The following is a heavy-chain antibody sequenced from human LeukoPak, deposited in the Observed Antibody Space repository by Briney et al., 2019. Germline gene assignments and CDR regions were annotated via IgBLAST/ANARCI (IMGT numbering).Heavy chain of an antibody. V-gene: IGHV3-11*04. CDR2: ISSSGSTI. D-gene: IGHD2-2*01. CDR3: ARDNDIVVVPAAPDV. Sequence: GGSLRLSCAASGSTFSDYYMSWIRQAPGKGLEWVSYISSSGSTIYYADSVKGRFTISRDNAKNSLYLQMNSLRAEDTAVYYCARDNDIVVVPAAPDVWGKGTTVTVSS. CDR1: GSTFSDYY. J-gene: IGHJ6*04.